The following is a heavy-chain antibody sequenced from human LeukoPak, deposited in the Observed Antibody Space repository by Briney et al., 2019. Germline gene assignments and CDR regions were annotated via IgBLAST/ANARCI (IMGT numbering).Heavy chain of an antibody. Sequence: SETLSLTCTVSGGSISSGDYYWSWIRQPPGKGLEWIGYIYYSGSTYYNPSLKSRVTISVDTSKNQFSPKLSSVTAADTAVYYCARDTRITIFGVDYYYYGMDVWGQGTTVTVSS. CDR3: ARDTRITIFGVDYYYYGMDV. V-gene: IGHV4-30-4*01. D-gene: IGHD3-3*01. J-gene: IGHJ6*02. CDR1: GGSISSGDYY. CDR2: IYYSGST.